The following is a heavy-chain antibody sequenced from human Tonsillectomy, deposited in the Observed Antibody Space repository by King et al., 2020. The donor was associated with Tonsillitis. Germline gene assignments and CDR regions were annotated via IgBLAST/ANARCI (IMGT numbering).Heavy chain of an antibody. Sequence: VQLVESGGGLVNPGGSLRLSCAASGFTFSTYPMNWVRQAPGRGLEWVSSIGSSGSYVYYADSVKGRFTISRDNAKSSLYLQMNSLRAEDTAIYYCARDTMIRGVLPFDYWGQGTLVTVSS. V-gene: IGHV3-21*01. CDR2: IGSSGSYV. D-gene: IGHD3-10*01. CDR1: GFTFSTYP. J-gene: IGHJ4*02. CDR3: ARDTMIRGVLPFDY.